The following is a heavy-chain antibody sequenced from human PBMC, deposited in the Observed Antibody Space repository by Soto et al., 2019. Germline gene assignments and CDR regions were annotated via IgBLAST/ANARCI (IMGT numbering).Heavy chain of an antibody. CDR1: GGTFSSYA. V-gene: IGHV1-69*06. J-gene: IGHJ5*02. CDR3: ARVFELVPAVGWFDP. Sequence: QVQLVQSWAEVKKPGSSVKVSCKASGGTFSSYAISWVRQAPGQGLEWMGGIIPIFGTANYAQKYQGGVTISADKSTSTAYMELSILRSEDTAVYYCARVFELVPAVGWFDPWGEGTLVTVSS. CDR2: IIPIFGTA. D-gene: IGHD2-2*01.